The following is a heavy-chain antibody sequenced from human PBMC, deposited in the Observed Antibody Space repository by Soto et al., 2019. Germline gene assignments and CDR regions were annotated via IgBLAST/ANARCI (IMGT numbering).Heavy chain of an antibody. J-gene: IGHJ6*04. Sequence: EVQLVASGGGLVQPGGSLRLSCAASGFTVSSKYRTWVRQAPGKGLEWVSLIQSGGTTYYADSVKGRFTIARDTSENTRHLQMDSQRVAETAVYYCARDYVLCDGGRCYGITLDVWGKGTTVTFSS. D-gene: IGHD2-15*01. CDR2: IQSGGTT. CDR1: GFTVSSKY. CDR3: ARDYVLCDGGRCYGITLDV. V-gene: IGHV3-66*01.